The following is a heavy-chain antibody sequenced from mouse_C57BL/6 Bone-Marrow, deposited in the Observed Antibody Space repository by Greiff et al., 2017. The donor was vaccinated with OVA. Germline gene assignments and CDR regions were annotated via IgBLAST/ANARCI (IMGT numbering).Heavy chain of an antibody. CDR2: INSDGGST. CDR3: ARPSILTTATSVYYYAMDY. J-gene: IGHJ4*01. D-gene: IGHD1-2*01. CDR1: EYEFPSHD. Sequence: EVMLVESGGGLVQPGESLKLSCESNEYEFPSHDMSWVRKTPEKRLELVAAINSDGGSTYYPDTMERRFIISRDNTKNTLYLQMSSLRSEDTALYYCARPSILTTATSVYYYAMDYWGQGTSVTVSS. V-gene: IGHV5-2*01.